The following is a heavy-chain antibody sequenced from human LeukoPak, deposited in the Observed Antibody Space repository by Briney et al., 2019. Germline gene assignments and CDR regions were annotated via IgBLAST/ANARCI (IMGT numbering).Heavy chain of an antibody. J-gene: IGHJ4*02. V-gene: IGHV3-74*01. D-gene: IGHD3-10*01. CDR3: GRDAVFGSGSVDY. CDR1: GFTFTNHW. CDR2: IRPDGRET. Sequence: PGGSLRLSCAASGFTFTNHWTRSVRHAPGKGLVCLSRIRPDGRETNHADSLKGRFTISRDNAKNTLYLQMNSLGAEDTAVYYCGRDAVFGSGSVDYWGQGVLVTVSS.